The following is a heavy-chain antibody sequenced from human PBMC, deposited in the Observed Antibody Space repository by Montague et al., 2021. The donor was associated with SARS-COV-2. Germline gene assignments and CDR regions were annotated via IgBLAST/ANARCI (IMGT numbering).Heavy chain of an antibody. CDR3: ARSRGNLQWPFYYYYGMDV. D-gene: IGHD6-19*01. J-gene: IGHJ6*02. CDR2: IYHSGST. Sequence: SETLSLTCAVSGDSISSSNWWSWVRQPPGKGLEWIGEIYHSGSTNYNPSLKSRVTISVDKSKNQFSLKLSSVTAADTAVYYCARSRGNLQWPFYYYYGMDVWGQGTTVTVSS. CDR1: GDSISSSNW. V-gene: IGHV4-4*02.